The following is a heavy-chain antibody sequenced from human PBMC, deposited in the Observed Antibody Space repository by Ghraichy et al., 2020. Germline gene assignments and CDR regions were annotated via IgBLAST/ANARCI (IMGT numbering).Heavy chain of an antibody. CDR1: GFTFSSYA. V-gene: IGHV3-23*01. CDR2: ISGSGGST. CDR3: AKNFPYYYGSGRGAFDI. J-gene: IGHJ3*02. D-gene: IGHD3-10*01. Sequence: GESLNISCAASGFTFSSYAMSWVRQAPGKGLEWVSAISGSGGSTYYADSVKGRFTISRDNSKNTLYLQMNSLRAEDTAVYYCAKNFPYYYGSGRGAFDIWGQGTMVTVSS.